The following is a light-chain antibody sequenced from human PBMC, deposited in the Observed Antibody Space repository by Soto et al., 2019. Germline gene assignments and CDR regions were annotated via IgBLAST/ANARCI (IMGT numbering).Light chain of an antibody. CDR3: QHRANWPLT. V-gene: IGKV3-11*01. CDR1: QSVSSY. J-gene: IGKJ4*01. CDR2: DAS. Sequence: EVVLTQSPATQSLSPGERTTLSCRASQSVSSYSAWYQQRPGQAPRLLIDDASNRATVVPARFSGSGSGTDFTLTISSLEPEDVAVYYCQHRANWPLTFGGATKLEIK.